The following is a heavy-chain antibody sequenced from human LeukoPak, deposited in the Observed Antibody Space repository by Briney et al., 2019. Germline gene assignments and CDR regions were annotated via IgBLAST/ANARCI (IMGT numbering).Heavy chain of an antibody. CDR1: GFTFSSYS. D-gene: IGHD3-3*01. J-gene: IGHJ4*02. CDR2: ISSSSSYI. Sequence: GGSLRLSCAASGFTFSSYSMNWVRQAPGKGLEWVSSISSSSSYIYYADSVKGRFTISRDNAKNSLYLQMNSLRAEDTALYYCARGVITTFWSGYYAHYFDYWGQGNLATVSS. CDR3: ARGVITTFWSGYYAHYFDY. V-gene: IGHV3-21*04.